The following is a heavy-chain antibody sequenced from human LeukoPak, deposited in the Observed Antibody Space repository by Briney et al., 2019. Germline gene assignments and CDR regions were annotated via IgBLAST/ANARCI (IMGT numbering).Heavy chain of an antibody. CDR2: IRPDGSGA. CDR1: GFSFSNIW. D-gene: IGHD3-22*01. CDR3: ARDSSGYFDY. J-gene: IGHJ4*02. Sequence: GGSLTLSCSASGFSFSNIWMRWARHPPGRGLEWVANIRPDGSGADYVDSVKGRFTISRDNAKNSLYLQMKSLRAGDTAVYYCARDSSGYFDYWGQGALVTVSS. V-gene: IGHV3-7*01.